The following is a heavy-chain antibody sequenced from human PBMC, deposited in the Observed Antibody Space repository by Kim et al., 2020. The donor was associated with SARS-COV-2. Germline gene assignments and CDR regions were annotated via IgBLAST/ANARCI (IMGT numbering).Heavy chain of an antibody. CDR3: ARADLIYFDY. V-gene: IGHV3-11*01. CDR2: ISSSGRSK. Sequence: GGSLRLSCSASGFDFSGYYMSWIRQTPEKGLEWISYISSSGRSKSYADSVQGRFTISRDNAKRSLYLQMNSLTVDDTAVYYCARADLIYFDYWGQGSLVT. CDR1: GFDFSGYY. D-gene: IGHD2-21*01. J-gene: IGHJ4*02.